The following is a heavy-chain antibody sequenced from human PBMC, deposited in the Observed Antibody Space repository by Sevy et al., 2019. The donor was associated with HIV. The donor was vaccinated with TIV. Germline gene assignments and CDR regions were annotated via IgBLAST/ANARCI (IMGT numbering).Heavy chain of an antibody. CDR3: ATGGRYCSGGSCYSYYYYYMDV. Sequence: GGSLRLSCAASGFTFSSYEMNWVRQAPGKGLEWVSYISSSGSTIYYADSVKCRFTISRDNAKNSLYLQMNSLRAEDTAVYYCATGGRYCSGGSCYSYYYYYMDVWGKGTTVTVSS. CDR2: ISSSGSTI. CDR1: GFTFSSYE. V-gene: IGHV3-48*03. J-gene: IGHJ6*03. D-gene: IGHD2-15*01.